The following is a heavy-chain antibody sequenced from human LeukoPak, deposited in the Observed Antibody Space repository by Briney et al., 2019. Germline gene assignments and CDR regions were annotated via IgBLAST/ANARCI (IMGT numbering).Heavy chain of an antibody. CDR2: ITNGGSTI. CDR3: ARSIGLTGGGVDV. D-gene: IGHD3-9*01. V-gene: IGHV3-11*01. CDR1: GFTCSVYN. J-gene: IGHJ6*02. Sequence: GGSLRLSCAASGFTCSVYNMNWVRQAPGKGLEWVSYITNGGSTIHHADSVKGRFTISRDNAKKTLYLQMNSLRAEDTAVYYCARSIGLTGGGVDVWGQGTTVTVSS.